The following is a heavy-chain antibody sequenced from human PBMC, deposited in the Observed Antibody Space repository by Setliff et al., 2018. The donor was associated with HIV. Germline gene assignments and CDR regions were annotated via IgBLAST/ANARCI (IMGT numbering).Heavy chain of an antibody. D-gene: IGHD4-17*01. J-gene: IGHJ4*02. V-gene: IGHV4-61*10. Sequence: SETLSLTCTVSGGSISSGSYYWSWIRQPAGKGLELIGYVYNSGGTNYNPSLKSRVTISVDTSKNQFSLRLSSVTAADTAVYYCARLHGDFYFDLWGQGTLVTVSS. CDR1: GGSISSGSYY. CDR2: VYNSGGT. CDR3: ARLHGDFYFDL.